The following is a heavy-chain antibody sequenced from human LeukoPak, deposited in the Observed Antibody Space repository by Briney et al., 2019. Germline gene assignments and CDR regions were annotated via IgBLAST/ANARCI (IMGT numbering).Heavy chain of an antibody. V-gene: IGHV3-21*01. CDR1: GFTFSSYS. J-gene: IGHJ4*02. CDR2: ISSSSSYI. D-gene: IGHD6-13*01. Sequence: PGGSLRLSCAASGFTFSSYSLDWVRQAPGKGLEWVSSISSSSSYIYYADSVKGRFTISRDNAKNSLYLQMNSLRAEDTAVYYCARGYSSSWPAYWGQGTLVTVSS. CDR3: ARGYSSSWPAY.